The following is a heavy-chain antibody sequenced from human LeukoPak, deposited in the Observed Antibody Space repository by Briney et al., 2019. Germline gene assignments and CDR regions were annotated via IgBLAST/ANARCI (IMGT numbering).Heavy chain of an antibody. D-gene: IGHD3-22*01. Sequence: KDGESLKISCKGSGYSSTSYWIGWVRQMPGKGLEWMGIIYPGDSDTRYSPSFQGQVTISADESISTAYLQWSSLKASDTAMYYCARQGHYYDSSGYYYPYTDYWGQGTLVTVSS. CDR2: IYPGDSDT. CDR1: GYSSTSYW. V-gene: IGHV5-51*01. J-gene: IGHJ4*02. CDR3: ARQGHYYDSSGYYYPYTDY.